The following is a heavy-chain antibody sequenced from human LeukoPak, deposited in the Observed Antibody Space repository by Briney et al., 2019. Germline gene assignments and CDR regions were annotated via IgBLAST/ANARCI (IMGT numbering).Heavy chain of an antibody. V-gene: IGHV3-48*03. Sequence: GGSLRLSCAASGFTFSSYEMNWVRQAPGKGPEWVSYISSSGSTIYYADSVKGRFTISRDNAKNSLFLQMNSLRAEDTAVYYCARRATKPYYYGMDVWGQGTTVTVSS. J-gene: IGHJ6*02. CDR2: ISSSGSTI. CDR3: ARRATKPYYYGMDV. CDR1: GFTFSSYE. D-gene: IGHD1-26*01.